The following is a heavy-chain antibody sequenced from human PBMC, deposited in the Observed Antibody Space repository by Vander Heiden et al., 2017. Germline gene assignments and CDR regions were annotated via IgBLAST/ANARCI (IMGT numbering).Heavy chain of an antibody. J-gene: IGHJ4*02. CDR2: IYYSGST. D-gene: IGHD6-19*01. CDR3: ARAGIAVAGDFDY. Sequence: QVQLQESGPGLVKPSPTLSLPCTVSGGSISSGDYYWSWIRQPPGKGLEWIGYIYYSGSTYYNPSLKSRVTISVDTSKNQFSLKLSSVTAADTAVYYCARAGIAVAGDFDYWGQGTLVTVSS. CDR1: GGSISSGDYY. V-gene: IGHV4-30-4*01.